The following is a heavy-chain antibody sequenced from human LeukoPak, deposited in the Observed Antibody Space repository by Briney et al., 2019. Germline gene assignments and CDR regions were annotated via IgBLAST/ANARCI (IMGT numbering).Heavy chain of an antibody. Sequence: GRSLRLSCAASGFTFRNYGMQWVRQAPGKGLEWLAVIWFDGSDKKYADSVKGRFTISRDNSKSALYLQMNSLRAEDTAVYYCATVRRGSGWYADIWGQGTPVTVSS. J-gene: IGHJ6*02. D-gene: IGHD6-13*01. V-gene: IGHV3-33*01. CDR3: ATVRRGSGWYADI. CDR2: IWFDGSDK. CDR1: GFTFRNYG.